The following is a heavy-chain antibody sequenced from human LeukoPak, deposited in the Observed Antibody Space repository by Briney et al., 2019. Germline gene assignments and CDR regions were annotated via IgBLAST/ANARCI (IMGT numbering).Heavy chain of an antibody. V-gene: IGHV3-23*01. CDR3: AKGGNYDFWSGSSNAFDI. CDR1: GFTSSSYA. Sequence: GGSLRLSCAASGFTSSSYAMSWVRQAPGKGLEWVSAISGSGGSTYYADSVKGRFTISRDNSKNTLYLQMNSLRAEDTAVYYCAKGGNYDFWSGSSNAFDIWGQGTMVTVSS. J-gene: IGHJ3*02. D-gene: IGHD3-3*01. CDR2: ISGSGGST.